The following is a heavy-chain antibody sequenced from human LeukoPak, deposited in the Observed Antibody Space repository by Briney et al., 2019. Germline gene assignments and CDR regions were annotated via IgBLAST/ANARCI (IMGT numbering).Heavy chain of an antibody. CDR2: ISWNSGSI. J-gene: IGHJ4*02. V-gene: IGHV3-9*03. Sequence: GRSLRLSCAASGFTFDDYAMHWVRQAPGRGLEWVSGISWNSGSIGYADSVEGRFTISRDNAKNSLYLQMNSLRAEDMALHYSAKDSGSYSTSFDYWGQGTLVTVSS. CDR1: GFTFDDYA. CDR3: AKDSGSYSTSFDY. D-gene: IGHD1-26*01.